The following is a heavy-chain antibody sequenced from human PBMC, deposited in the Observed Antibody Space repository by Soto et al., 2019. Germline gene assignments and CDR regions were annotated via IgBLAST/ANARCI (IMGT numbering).Heavy chain of an antibody. CDR3: AREISGYDSSGYYYYGMDV. Sequence: GGSLRLSCAASGFTFSSYAMHWVRQAPGKGLEWVAVISYDGGNKYYADSVKGRFTTSRDNSKNTLYLQMNSLRAEDTAVYYCAREISGYDSSGYYYYGMDVWGQGTTVTVSS. J-gene: IGHJ6*02. V-gene: IGHV3-30-3*01. CDR2: ISYDGGNK. CDR1: GFTFSSYA. D-gene: IGHD3-22*01.